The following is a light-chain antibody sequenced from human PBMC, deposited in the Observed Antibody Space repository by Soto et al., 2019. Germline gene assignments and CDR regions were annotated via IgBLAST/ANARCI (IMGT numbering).Light chain of an antibody. V-gene: IGKV3-11*01. CDR3: QPQSNWHWT. J-gene: IGKJ1*01. CDR2: DAS. Sequence: EIVLPQSPATLSLSPGESATLSCRASQSVSSYLAWYQQKPGQAPRLLIYDASNRATGIPARLSGSASGKDFTLTISSLEPEDGAVYYCQPQSNWHWTFGQGTKVDIK. CDR1: QSVSSY.